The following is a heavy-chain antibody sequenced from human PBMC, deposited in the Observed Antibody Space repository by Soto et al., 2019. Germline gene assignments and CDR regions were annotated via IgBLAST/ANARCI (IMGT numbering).Heavy chain of an antibody. CDR2: IKRDGSGK. J-gene: IGHJ5*02. D-gene: IGHD2-2*01. V-gene: IGHV3-7*01. Sequence: EVQLVESGGGLVQPGGSLRLSCAASGFTFSSYWMSWVRQAPGKGLVWVANIKRDGSGKYYADSVKGRFTISRDNAKNSLYLQMNSLKAADTVVYYCAGSSDSGSTCCPTCAIVAGYFDPWGQGTLVTVSS. CDR3: AGSSDSGSTCCPTCAIVAGYFDP. CDR1: GFTFSSYW.